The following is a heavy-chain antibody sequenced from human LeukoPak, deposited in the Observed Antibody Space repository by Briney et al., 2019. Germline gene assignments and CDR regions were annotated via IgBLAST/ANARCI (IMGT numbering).Heavy chain of an antibody. Sequence: SGTLSLTCAVSGGSISSGNYYWSWIRQPPGKGLEWIGYIYYSGSTNYNPSLKSRVTISVDTSKNQFSLKLSSVTDADTAVYYCARQNGRGYDYVWGSYRPIFDYWGQGTLVTVSS. J-gene: IGHJ4*02. CDR3: ARQNGRGYDYVWGSYRPIFDY. D-gene: IGHD3-16*02. CDR2: IYYSGST. CDR1: GGSISSGNYY. V-gene: IGHV4-61*01.